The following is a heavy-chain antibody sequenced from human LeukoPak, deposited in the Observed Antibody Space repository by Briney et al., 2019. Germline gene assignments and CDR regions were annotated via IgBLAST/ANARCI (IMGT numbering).Heavy chain of an antibody. CDR1: GFTVSSNY. V-gene: IGHV3-53*01. CDR3: ARDCSGSHVQLCGTDV. Sequence: GGSLRLSCAASGFTVSSNYMSWVRQAPGKGLEWVSVIYSGGNTYYGDSVKGRFTISRDNSKNTLYLQMNSLRAEDTAVYFCARDCSGSHVQLCGTDVWGQGTTVTVSS. D-gene: IGHD1-26*01. CDR2: IYSGGNT. J-gene: IGHJ6*02.